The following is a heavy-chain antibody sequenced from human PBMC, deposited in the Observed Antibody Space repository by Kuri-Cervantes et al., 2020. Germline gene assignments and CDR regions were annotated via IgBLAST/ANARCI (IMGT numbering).Heavy chain of an antibody. CDR3: ANHDGSSWGNWFDP. Sequence: GESLKISCAASGFTVSSNYMSWVRQAPGKGLEWVAVISYDGSNKYYADSVKGRFTISRDNSKNTLYLQMNSLRAEDTAVYYCANHDGSSWGNWFDPWSQGTLVTVSS. CDR2: ISYDGSNK. D-gene: IGHD6-6*01. J-gene: IGHJ5*02. CDR1: GFTVSSNY. V-gene: IGHV3-30*18.